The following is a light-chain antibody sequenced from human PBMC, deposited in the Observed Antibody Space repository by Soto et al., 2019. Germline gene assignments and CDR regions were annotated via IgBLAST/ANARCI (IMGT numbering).Light chain of an antibody. CDR3: QQYNNWPLT. V-gene: IGKV3-15*01. Sequence: EIVVTQSPATLSVSPGERATLSCRASQSVSSNLAWYMQKPGQAPRLLIYGASTRATGIPARFSGSGSGTEFTNTISSLQSEDFAVYYCQQYNNWPLTFGGGTKVEIK. CDR2: GAS. CDR1: QSVSSN. J-gene: IGKJ4*01.